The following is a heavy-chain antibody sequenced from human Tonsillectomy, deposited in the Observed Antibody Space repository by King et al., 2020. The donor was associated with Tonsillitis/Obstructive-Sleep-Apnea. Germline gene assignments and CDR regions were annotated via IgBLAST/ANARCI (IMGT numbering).Heavy chain of an antibody. CDR1: GYTFTSYG. CDR3: ARAELTTVTNGMDV. J-gene: IGHJ6*02. CDR2: ISAYNGYT. Sequence: VQLVESGAEVKKPGASVKVSCKASGYTFTSYGISWVRQAPGQGLEWMAWISAYNGYTNYAQNLQGRVTMTTDTSTSTAYMELRSLRSDDTAVYYCARAELTTVTNGMDVWGQGTTVTVSS. D-gene: IGHD4-17*01. V-gene: IGHV1-18*01.